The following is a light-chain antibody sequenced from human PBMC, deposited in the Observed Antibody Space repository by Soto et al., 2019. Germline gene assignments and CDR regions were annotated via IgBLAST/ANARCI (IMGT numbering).Light chain of an antibody. CDR3: QQYRSSSRT. V-gene: IGKV3-20*01. J-gene: IGKJ1*01. CDR2: VAS. CDR1: QSVSSY. Sequence: EIVLTQSPGTLSLSPGERATLSCRASQSVSSYLAWYQQKPGQAPRLLIYVASSRATGIPDRFSGSGSGTDFTLTISRLEPEDCEVYYCQQYRSSSRTFGQGTKVEIK.